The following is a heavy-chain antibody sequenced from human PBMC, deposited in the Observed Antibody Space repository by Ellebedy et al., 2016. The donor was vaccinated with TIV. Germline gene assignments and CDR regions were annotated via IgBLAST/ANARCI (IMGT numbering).Heavy chain of an antibody. D-gene: IGHD3-10*01. CDR3: AREGSISQPGGWFDP. CDR2: INPNSGGT. CDR1: GYTFTGYY. Sequence: AASVKVSCKASGYTFTGYYMHWVRQAPGQGLEWMGWINPNSGGTNYAQKFQGRVTMTRDTSISTAYMELSRLRSDDTAVYYCAREGSISQPGGWFDPWGQGTLVTVSS. V-gene: IGHV1-2*02. J-gene: IGHJ5*02.